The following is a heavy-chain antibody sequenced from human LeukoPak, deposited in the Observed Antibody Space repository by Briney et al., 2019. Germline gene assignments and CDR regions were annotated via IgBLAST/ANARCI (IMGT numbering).Heavy chain of an antibody. Sequence: PGGSLRLSCAASGFTFSNYWMHWARQAPGKGLVWVSRINSDGSTTNYADSVKGRFTISRDNAENTLYLQMISLRAEDTAVYYCARGIPRSYGTDYWGQGTLVTVSS. D-gene: IGHD4-17*01. J-gene: IGHJ4*02. V-gene: IGHV3-74*01. CDR3: ARGIPRSYGTDY. CDR1: GFTFSNYW. CDR2: INSDGSTT.